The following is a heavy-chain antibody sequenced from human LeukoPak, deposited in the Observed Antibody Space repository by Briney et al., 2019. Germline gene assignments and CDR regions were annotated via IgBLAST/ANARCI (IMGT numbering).Heavy chain of an antibody. D-gene: IGHD3-22*01. Sequence: PSQTLSLTCTVSGGSISRGGYYWSWIRQHPGKGLEWIGSIYYSGSTYYNPSLKSRVTISVDTSKNQFSLKLSSVTAADTAVYSCARRPYDSSGYYYVNWFFDLWGRGTLVTVSS. J-gene: IGHJ2*01. CDR2: IYYSGST. CDR1: GGSISRGGYY. CDR3: ARRPYDSSGYYYVNWFFDL. V-gene: IGHV4-39*01.